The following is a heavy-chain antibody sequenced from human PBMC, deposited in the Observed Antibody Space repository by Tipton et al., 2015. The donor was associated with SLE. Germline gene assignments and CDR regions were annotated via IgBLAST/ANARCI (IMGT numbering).Heavy chain of an antibody. CDR3: ARDNWGLDS. CDR2: IRKNVNSYTA. Sequence: SLRLSCATSGFSFSYYEMAWVRQAPGKGLEWVGRIRKNVNSYTAEYAASVKGRFIISRDDSQNSLYLQLNSLKTEDTAVYYCARDNWGLDSWGQGTLVTVSS. V-gene: IGHV3-72*01. D-gene: IGHD7-27*01. J-gene: IGHJ4*02. CDR1: GFSFSYYE.